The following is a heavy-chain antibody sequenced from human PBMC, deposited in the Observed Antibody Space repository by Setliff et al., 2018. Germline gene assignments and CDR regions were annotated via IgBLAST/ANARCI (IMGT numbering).Heavy chain of an antibody. J-gene: IGHJ4*02. CDR2: IYYSGST. D-gene: IGHD3-22*01. Sequence: SETLSLTCTVSGDSISGSTYYWGWVRQSPRKGLEWIGSIYYSGSTYYNPSLKSRVTISVDTSKNQFSLKLSSVTAADTAVYYCARFNYYDSFFGDWGQGTLVTVSS. CDR3: ARFNYYDSFFGD. CDR1: GDSISGSTYY. V-gene: IGHV4-39*07.